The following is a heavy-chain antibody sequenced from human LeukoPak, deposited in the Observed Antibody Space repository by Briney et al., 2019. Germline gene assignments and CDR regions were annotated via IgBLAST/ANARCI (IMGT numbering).Heavy chain of an antibody. J-gene: IGHJ6*03. CDR3: ARAPTYRGYMGV. CDR2: ISSSSSTI. CDR1: GFTFSSYN. Sequence: GRSLRLSCAASGFTFSSYNMNWVRQAPGKGLEWVSYISSSSSTIYYADSVKGRFTISRDNAKNSLYLQMNSLRAEDTAVYYCARAPTYRGYMGVWGKGTTVTVSS. D-gene: IGHD4-11*01. V-gene: IGHV3-48*01.